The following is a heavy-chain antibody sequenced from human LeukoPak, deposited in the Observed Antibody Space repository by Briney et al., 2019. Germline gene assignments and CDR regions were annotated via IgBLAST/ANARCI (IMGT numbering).Heavy chain of an antibody. D-gene: IGHD3-10*01. CDR1: GFTFYNYW. Sequence: GGSLRLSCAASGFTFYNYWMTWVRQAPGKGLEWVANIRQDGSEKYYVDSVKGRFTISRDNTKNSLYLQMNSLRAEDTAVYYCARAQPFGGCWGQGTLVTVSS. CDR2: IRQDGSEK. J-gene: IGHJ4*02. CDR3: ARAQPFGGC. V-gene: IGHV3-7*01.